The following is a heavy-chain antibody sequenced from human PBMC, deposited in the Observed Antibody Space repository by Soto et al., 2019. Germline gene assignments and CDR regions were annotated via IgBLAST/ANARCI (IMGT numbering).Heavy chain of an antibody. D-gene: IGHD4-17*01. CDR1: GASISESSHY. CDR3: ARHLGNYGDCAFDF. Sequence: QLLLQESGPGLVKPSETLSLTCAVSGASISESSHYWAWIRQPPGKGLEWIASIYSTGRTYYNPPLRSRVTISIDTSRDQFSLNLNAVTAADMAVYYCARHLGNYGDCAFDFWGQGTLVPVSS. V-gene: IGHV4-39*01. J-gene: IGHJ4*02. CDR2: IYSTGRT.